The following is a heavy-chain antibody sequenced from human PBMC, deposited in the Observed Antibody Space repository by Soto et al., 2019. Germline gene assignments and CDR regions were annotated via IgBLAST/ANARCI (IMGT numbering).Heavy chain of an antibody. CDR1: GGTFSSYA. J-gene: IGHJ3*01. CDR3: SRDCLGEYSAKHGGFYF. Sequence: QVQLVQSGAEVKKPGSSVKVSCKASGGTFSSYAISWVRQAPGQGLEWMGGIIPIVGTANYAQKYQGRVTINWDGYTCTGYREWCRWRCYDTGVYYCSRDCLGEYSAKHGGFYFWGQGTMVTVAS. CDR2: IIPIVGTA. D-gene: IGHD6-6*01. V-gene: IGHV1-69*01.